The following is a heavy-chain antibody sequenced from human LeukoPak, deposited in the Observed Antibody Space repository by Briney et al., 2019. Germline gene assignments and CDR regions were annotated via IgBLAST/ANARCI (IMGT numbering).Heavy chain of an antibody. CDR1: GGPISSSNYY. V-gene: IGHV4-39*07. J-gene: IGHJ4*02. CDR3: AREAYSGSYYDY. D-gene: IGHD1-26*01. CDR2: ISYSGNT. Sequence: SETLSLTCTVDGGPISSSNYYWGWILQPPGKGLDWIGCISYSGNTYYKPSLKRRVTISVDTSKNQFSLKLSSVTASDTAVYYCAREAYSGSYYDYWGQGTLVTVSS.